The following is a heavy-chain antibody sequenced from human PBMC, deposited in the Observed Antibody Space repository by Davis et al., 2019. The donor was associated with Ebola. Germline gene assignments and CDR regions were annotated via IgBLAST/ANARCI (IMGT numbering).Heavy chain of an antibody. CDR1: GYTFTSYD. Sequence: ASVKVSCKASGYTFTSYDINWVRQATGQGLEWMGWMNPNSGNTGYAQKFQGRVTITADKSTSTAYMELSSLRSEDTAVYYCARGIEAANDYWGQGTLVTVSS. V-gene: IGHV1-8*01. CDR3: ARGIEAANDY. D-gene: IGHD6-13*01. J-gene: IGHJ4*02. CDR2: MNPNSGNT.